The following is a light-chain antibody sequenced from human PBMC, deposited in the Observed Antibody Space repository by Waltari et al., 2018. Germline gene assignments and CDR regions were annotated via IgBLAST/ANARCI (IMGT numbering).Light chain of an antibody. CDR3: QQYYTTPPT. J-gene: IGKJ2*01. CDR1: LTLLYSSNRKNY. Sequence: DIVMTQSPDTLAVSLGERATINCTSSLTLLYSSNRKNYLALYQQRPGQPPQLLIYWASTRKSGVPDRFTGSGSGTHFTLTISSLQAEDVATYHCQQYYTTPPTFGQGTKLEI. CDR2: WAS. V-gene: IGKV4-1*01.